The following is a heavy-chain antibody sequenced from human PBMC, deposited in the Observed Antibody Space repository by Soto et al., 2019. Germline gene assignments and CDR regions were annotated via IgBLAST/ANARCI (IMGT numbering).Heavy chain of an antibody. D-gene: IGHD3-22*01. J-gene: IGHJ4*02. Sequence: GSLRLSCAASGFTFSNAWMSWVRQAPGKGLEWVGRIKSKTDGGTTDYAAPVKGRFTISRDDSKNTLYLQMNSLKTEDTAVYYCTTVAGYHSSGYYVLGYFDYWGQGTLVTFSS. CDR2: IKSKTDGGTT. CDR1: GFTFSNAW. CDR3: TTVAGYHSSGYYVLGYFDY. V-gene: IGHV3-15*01.